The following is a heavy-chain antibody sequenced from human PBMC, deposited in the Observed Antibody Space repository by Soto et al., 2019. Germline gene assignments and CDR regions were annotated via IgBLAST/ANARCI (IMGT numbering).Heavy chain of an antibody. Sequence: EVQLVESGGGLVQPGGSLKLSCEASGFSLSDSVMHWVRQVSGKGLEWVGRITSTADTYATAYTASVKGRFTVSRDDSKNTAYLQMNSLKTEDTAVYYCTGSMSFAFDIWGPGTMVHVSS. J-gene: IGHJ3*02. CDR1: GFSLSDSV. CDR3: TGSMSFAFDI. CDR2: ITSTADTYAT. V-gene: IGHV3-73*01.